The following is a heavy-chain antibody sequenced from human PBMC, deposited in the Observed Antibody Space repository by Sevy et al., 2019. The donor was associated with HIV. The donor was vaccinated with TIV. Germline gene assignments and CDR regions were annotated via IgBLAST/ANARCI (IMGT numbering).Heavy chain of an antibody. CDR2: ISYDGSNK. V-gene: IGHV3-30-3*01. J-gene: IGHJ6*02. CDR3: ARPGLAVAGTGEVLDYYYGMDV. CDR1: GFTFSSYA. D-gene: IGHD6-19*01. Sequence: GGSLRLSCAASGFTFSSYAMHWVRQAPGKGLEWVAVISYDGSNKYYADSVKGRFTISRDNSKNTLYLQMNSLRAEDTAVYYCARPGLAVAGTGEVLDYYYGMDVWGQGTTVTVSS.